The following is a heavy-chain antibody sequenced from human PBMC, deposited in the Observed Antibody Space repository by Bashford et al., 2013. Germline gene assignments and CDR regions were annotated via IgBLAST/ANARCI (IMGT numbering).Heavy chain of an antibody. CDR3: ARRTHGAYAQYYFDS. CDR2: IYPEDSDT. D-gene: IGHD2-8*01. V-gene: IGHV5-51*01. Sequence: VRQMPGKGLEWMGMIYPEDSDTRYQPRPSKAQVTISADKSTTTAYLQWSSLKASDTAIYYCARRTHGAYAQYYFDSWGPGNPGHRLL. J-gene: IGHJ4*02.